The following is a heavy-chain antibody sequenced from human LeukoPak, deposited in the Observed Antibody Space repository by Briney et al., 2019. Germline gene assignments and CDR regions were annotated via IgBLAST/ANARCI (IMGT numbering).Heavy chain of an antibody. CDR1: GGSISSSSYY. V-gene: IGHV4-39*07. D-gene: IGHD3-22*01. J-gene: IGHJ4*02. Sequence: SETLSLTCSVSGGSISSSSYYWGWIRQPPGKGLEWIGSIFYSGTTYYNPSLESRVTISADTSNNQFSLKLSSVTAADTAVYYCARGSDYYDTSGYYFPSFVSYWGQGTLVTVSS. CDR3: ARGSDYYDTSGYYFPSFVSY. CDR2: IFYSGTT.